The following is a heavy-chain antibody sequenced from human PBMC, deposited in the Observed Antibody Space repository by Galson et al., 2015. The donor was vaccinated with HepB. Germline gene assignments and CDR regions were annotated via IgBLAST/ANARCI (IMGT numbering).Heavy chain of an antibody. V-gene: IGHV3-21*01. J-gene: IGHJ6*02. CDR1: GFTFSSYS. CDR2: ISSSSSYI. D-gene: IGHD3-10*01. Sequence: SLRLSCAASGFTFSSYSVNWVRQAPGKGLEWVSSISSSSSYIYYADSVKGRFTISRDNAKNSLYLQMNSLRAEDTAVYYCAREGYYYGSGSYYSNYYYGMDVWGQGTTVTVSS. CDR3: AREGYYYGSGSYYSNYYYGMDV.